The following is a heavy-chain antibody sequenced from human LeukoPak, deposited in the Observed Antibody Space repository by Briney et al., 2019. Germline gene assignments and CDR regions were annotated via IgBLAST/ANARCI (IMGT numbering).Heavy chain of an antibody. CDR2: IYHSGST. D-gene: IGHD6-13*01. CDR3: ARVRVGYSSSWYYFDY. Sequence: PSETLSLTYAVSGGSISSGGYSWSWIRQPPGKGLEWIGYIYHSGSTYYNPSLKSRVTISVDRSKNQFSLKLSSVTAADTAVYYCARVRVGYSSSWYYFDYWGQGTLVTVSS. J-gene: IGHJ4*02. V-gene: IGHV4-30-2*01. CDR1: GGSISSGGYS.